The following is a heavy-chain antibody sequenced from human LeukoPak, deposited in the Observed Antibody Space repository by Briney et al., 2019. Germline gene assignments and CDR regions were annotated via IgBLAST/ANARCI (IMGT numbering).Heavy chain of an antibody. J-gene: IGHJ3*02. CDR3: ARESSHDSSGYYSYAFDI. CDR2: IYTSGST. CDR1: GGSISSYY. V-gene: IGHV4-4*07. Sequence: SETLSLTCTVAGGSISSYYWSWIRQPAGKGLEWIGRIYTSGSTNYSPSLKSRVTMSVDTSKNQFSLKLSSVTAADTAVYYCARESSHDSSGYYSYAFDIWGQGTMVTVSS. D-gene: IGHD3-22*01.